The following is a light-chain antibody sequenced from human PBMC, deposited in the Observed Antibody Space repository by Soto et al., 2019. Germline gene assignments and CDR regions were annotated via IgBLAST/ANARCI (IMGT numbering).Light chain of an antibody. J-gene: IGKJ5*01. Sequence: ETVLTQSPGTLSLSPGERATLSCRASHSVSSSYLAWYQQKPGQAPRLLIYGTSSRAAGIPDRFSGSGSGTDFTLTISRLEPEDFAAYYCQHLHSYPFTFGQGTRLE. V-gene: IGKV3-20*01. CDR2: GTS. CDR3: QHLHSYPFT. CDR1: HSVSSSY.